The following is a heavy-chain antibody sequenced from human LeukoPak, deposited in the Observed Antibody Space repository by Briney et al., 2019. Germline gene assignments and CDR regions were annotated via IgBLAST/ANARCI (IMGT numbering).Heavy chain of an antibody. J-gene: IGHJ4*02. V-gene: IGHV1-8*01. CDR2: MNPNSGNT. CDR1: GYTFTSYD. D-gene: IGHD3-16*01. CDR3: ARGRYYDYVWGSYYHDY. Sequence: ASVKVSCKASGYTFTSYDFNWLRQATGQGPEWMGWMNPNSGNTGYAQKFQGRVTMTRNTSISTAYMELSSLRSEDTAVYYCARGRYYDYVWGSYYHDYWGQGTLVTVSS.